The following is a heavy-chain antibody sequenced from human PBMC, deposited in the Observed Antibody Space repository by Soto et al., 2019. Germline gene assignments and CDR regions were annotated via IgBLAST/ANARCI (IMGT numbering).Heavy chain of an antibody. CDR3: ARSLRLVIPKPEYYFDY. CDR2: IWYDGSNK. V-gene: IGHV3-33*01. Sequence: GGSLRLSCAASGFTFSSYGMHWVLQAPGKGLEWVAVIWYDGSNKYYADSVKGRFTISRDNSKNTLYLQMNSLRAEDTDVYYCARSLRLVIPKPEYYFDYWGQGTLVTVSS. CDR1: GFTFSSYG. D-gene: IGHD3-9*01. J-gene: IGHJ4*02.